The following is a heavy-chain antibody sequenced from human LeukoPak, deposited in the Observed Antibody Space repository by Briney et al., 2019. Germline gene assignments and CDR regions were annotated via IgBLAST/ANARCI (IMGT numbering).Heavy chain of an antibody. Sequence: ASVKVSCKASGYTFTSYDINWVRQATGQGLEWMGWMNPNSGNTGYAQKFQGRVTMTRNTSISTAYMELSSLRSEDTAVYYCARLVWLGESPGSWFDSWGQGTPVTVSS. V-gene: IGHV1-8*01. CDR2: MNPNSGNT. CDR3: ARLVWLGESPGSWFDS. J-gene: IGHJ5*01. D-gene: IGHD3-10*01. CDR1: GYTFTSYD.